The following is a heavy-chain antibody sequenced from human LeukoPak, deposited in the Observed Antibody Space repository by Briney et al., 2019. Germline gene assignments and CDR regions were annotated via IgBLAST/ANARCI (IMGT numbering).Heavy chain of an antibody. CDR3: AKSVSGSGSYPYYGMDV. Sequence: GGSLRLSCAASGFTVSSNYMSWVRQAPGKGLEWVSVIYSGGSTYYADSVKGRFTISRDNSKNTLYLQMNSLRAEDTAVYYCAKSVSGSGSYPYYGMDVWGQGTTVTVSS. D-gene: IGHD3-10*01. CDR2: IYSGGST. V-gene: IGHV3-53*01. CDR1: GFTVSSNY. J-gene: IGHJ6*02.